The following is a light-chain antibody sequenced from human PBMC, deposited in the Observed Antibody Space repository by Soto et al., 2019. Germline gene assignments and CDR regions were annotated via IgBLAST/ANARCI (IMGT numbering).Light chain of an antibody. J-gene: IGLJ3*02. CDR1: SSNVRSNT. V-gene: IGLV1-44*01. CDR2: ADS. CDR3: QSHDNSLNVEV. Sequence: QSVLTQPPSASGTPGQRVTISCSGSSSNVRSNTVNWYQQLPGTAPKLLIYADSQRPSGVPDRFSGSKSGTSASLAISGLQSEDEADYYCQSHDNSLNVEVFGGGTQLTVL.